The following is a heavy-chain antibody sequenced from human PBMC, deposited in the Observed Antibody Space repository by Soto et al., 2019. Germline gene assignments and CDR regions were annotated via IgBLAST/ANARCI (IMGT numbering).Heavy chain of an antibody. J-gene: IGHJ4*02. Sequence: ALVKVSCKASGYTFTSYYMHWVRQAPGQGLEWMGIINPSGGSTSYAQKFQGRVTMTRDTSTSTVYMELSSLRSEDTAVYYCARLGPPRYCSSTSCPSPYDYWGQGTLVTVSS. V-gene: IGHV1-46*01. CDR2: INPSGGST. CDR3: ARLGPPRYCSSTSCPSPYDY. D-gene: IGHD2-2*01. CDR1: GYTFTSYY.